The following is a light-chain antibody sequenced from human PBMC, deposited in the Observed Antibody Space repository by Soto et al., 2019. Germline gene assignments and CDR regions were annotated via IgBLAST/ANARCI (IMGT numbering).Light chain of an antibody. CDR2: AAS. J-gene: IGKJ4*01. CDR1: QGINIY. CDR3: QKFNSVPT. Sequence: DVQLTESPSSLSASVGERVTITCRASQGINIYLAWYQQKPGKVHNLLIYAASTLQSGVQSRFSGSVSGTDFTLTISSLQPEDDETYYCQKFNSVPTFGGGTKVEI. V-gene: IGKV1-27*01.